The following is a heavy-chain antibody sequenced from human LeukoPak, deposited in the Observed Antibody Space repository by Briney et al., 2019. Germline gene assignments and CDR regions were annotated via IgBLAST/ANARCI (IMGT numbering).Heavy chain of an antibody. V-gene: IGHV1-2*02. Sequence: ASVKVSCKASGYTFIDYYLHWVRQAPGQGLEWMGWINPNSGGTNYAQKFQGRVTMTRDTSISTAYMELSRLRSDDTAVYYCARTREYSSSWYFPPFDPWGQGTLVSVSS. CDR3: ARTREYSSSWYFPPFDP. J-gene: IGHJ5*02. CDR2: INPNSGGT. CDR1: GYTFIDYY. D-gene: IGHD6-13*01.